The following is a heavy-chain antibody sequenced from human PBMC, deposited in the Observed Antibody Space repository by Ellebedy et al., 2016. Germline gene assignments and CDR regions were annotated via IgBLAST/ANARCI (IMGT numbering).Heavy chain of an antibody. CDR2: ISDSGITT. CDR1: GFTFTTCD. D-gene: IGHD1-26*01. CDR3: AKDMGVWSRGLFDP. V-gene: IGHV3-23*01. J-gene: IGHJ5*02. Sequence: GESLKISCAASGFTFTTCDMNWVRQAPGKGLEWVSRISDSGITTNYADSVKGRFTISRDNSKNTLYLQMNSLRAEDTALYYCAKDMGVWSRGLFDPWGQGTLVTVSS.